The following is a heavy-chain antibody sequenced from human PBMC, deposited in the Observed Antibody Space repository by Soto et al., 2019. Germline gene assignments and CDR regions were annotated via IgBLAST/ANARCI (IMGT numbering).Heavy chain of an antibody. CDR3: ARDPILLWLGKLLIFTYYYYGMDV. V-gene: IGHV1-18*01. CDR2: ISAYNGNT. J-gene: IGHJ6*02. Sequence: GASVKVSCKASGYTFTSYGISWVRQAPGQGLEWMGWISAYNGNTNYAQKLQGRVTMTTDTSTSTAYMELRSLRSDDTAVYYCARDPILLWLGKLLIFTYYYYGMDVWGQGTRVTVS. CDR1: GYTFTSYG. D-gene: IGHD3-10*01.